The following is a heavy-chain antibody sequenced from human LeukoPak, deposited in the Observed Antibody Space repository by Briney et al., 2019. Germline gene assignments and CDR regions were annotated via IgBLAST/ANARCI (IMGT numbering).Heavy chain of an antibody. J-gene: IGHJ4*02. CDR3: AKDRYSSGWRSEFDY. Sequence: GGSLRLSCAASGFTFSSYRMNWVRQAPGKGLEWVSAISGSGGSTYYADSVKGRFTISRDNSKNTLYLQMNSLRAEDTAVYYCAKDRYSSGWRSEFDYWGQGTLVTVSS. D-gene: IGHD6-19*01. V-gene: IGHV3-23*01. CDR2: ISGSGGST. CDR1: GFTFSSYR.